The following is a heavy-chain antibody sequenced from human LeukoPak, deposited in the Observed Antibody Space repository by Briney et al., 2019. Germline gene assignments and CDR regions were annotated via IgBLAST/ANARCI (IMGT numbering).Heavy chain of an antibody. Sequence: SETLSLTCAVYGGSFSGYYWSWIRQPPRKGLEWIGYIHYTGSTNYNPSLKSRVTISVDTSKNQFSLKLSSVTAADTAVYYCARVEEGYGSGRRENYYMDVWGKGTTVTVSS. V-gene: IGHV4-59*01. J-gene: IGHJ6*03. CDR2: IHYTGST. CDR3: ARVEEGYGSGRRENYYMDV. D-gene: IGHD3-10*01. CDR1: GGSFSGYY.